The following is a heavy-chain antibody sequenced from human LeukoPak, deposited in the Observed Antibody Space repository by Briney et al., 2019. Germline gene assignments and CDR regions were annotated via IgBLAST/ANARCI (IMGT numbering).Heavy chain of an antibody. D-gene: IGHD3-22*01. CDR1: GYTFTGYY. Sequence: ASVKVSCKASGYTFTGYYMHWVRQAPGQGLEWMGWINPNSGGTNYAQKFQGRVTMTRDTSISTAYMELSRLRSDDTAVYYCARNYYDSSGYYSGQIPFDYWGQGTLVTVSS. CDR3: ARNYYDSSGYYSGQIPFDY. V-gene: IGHV1-2*02. J-gene: IGHJ4*02. CDR2: INPNSGGT.